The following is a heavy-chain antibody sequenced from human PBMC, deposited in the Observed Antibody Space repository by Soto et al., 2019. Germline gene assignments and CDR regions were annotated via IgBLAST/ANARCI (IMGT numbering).Heavy chain of an antibody. J-gene: IGHJ5*01. Sequence: PSETLSLTCTVSGGSISSYYWSWIRQPPGKGLEWIGYIYNSATTYYNPSFESRVAISVDTSKSQFSLNVTSVTAADTAVYFCARGRYCLTGRCFSNWLDSWGQGALVTVSS. CDR3: ARGRYCLTGRCFSNWLDS. CDR2: IYNSATT. D-gene: IGHD7-27*01. CDR1: GGSISSYY. V-gene: IGHV4-4*08.